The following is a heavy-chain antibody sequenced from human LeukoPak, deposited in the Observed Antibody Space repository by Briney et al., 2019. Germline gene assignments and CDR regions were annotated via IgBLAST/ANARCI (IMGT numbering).Heavy chain of an antibody. J-gene: IGHJ4*02. V-gene: IGHV4-4*07. D-gene: IGHD6-13*01. CDR1: GCSISSYY. CDR3: ARMSSSWYGGYFDY. Sequence: PSETLSLTGTVSGCSISSYYWSWIRQPAGKGLEWIGRIYTSGSTNYNPSLKSRVTMSVDTSKNQFSLKLSSVTAADTAVYYCARMSSSWYGGYFDYWGQGTLVTVSS. CDR2: IYTSGST.